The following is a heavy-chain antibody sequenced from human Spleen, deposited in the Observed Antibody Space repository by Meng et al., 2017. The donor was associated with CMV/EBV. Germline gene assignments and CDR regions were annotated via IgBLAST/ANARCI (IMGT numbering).Heavy chain of an antibody. CDR2: IIPIFGTA. Sequence: KASGGTFRSYAISWVRQAPGQGLEWMGGIIPIFGTANYAQKFQGRVTITTDESTSTAYMELSSLRSEDTAVYYCARASEVVPAAHFDYWGQGTLVTVSS. CDR3: ARASEVVPAAHFDY. V-gene: IGHV1-69*05. D-gene: IGHD2-2*01. J-gene: IGHJ4*02. CDR1: GGTFRSYA.